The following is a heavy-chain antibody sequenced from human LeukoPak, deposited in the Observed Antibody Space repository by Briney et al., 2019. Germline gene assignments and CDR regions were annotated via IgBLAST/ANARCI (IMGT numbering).Heavy chain of an antibody. Sequence: GESLKISCKGSGYSLTSYWIGWVRQMPGKGLEWMGIIYPGDSDTRYSPSFQGQVTISADKSISTAYLQWSSLKASDTAMYYCARQLGYCSGGSCHSQDLDYWGQGTLVTVSS. J-gene: IGHJ4*02. CDR1: GYSLTSYW. V-gene: IGHV5-51*01. CDR2: IYPGDSDT. D-gene: IGHD2-15*01. CDR3: ARQLGYCSGGSCHSQDLDY.